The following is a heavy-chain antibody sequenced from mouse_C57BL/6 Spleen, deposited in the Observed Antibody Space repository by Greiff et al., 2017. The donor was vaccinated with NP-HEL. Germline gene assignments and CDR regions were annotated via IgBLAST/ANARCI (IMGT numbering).Heavy chain of an antibody. CDR3: ARFGGNYYFDY. J-gene: IGHJ2*01. Sequence: VQLQQSGPELVKPGASVKISCKASGYSFTGYYMNWVKQSPEKSLEWIGEINPSTGGTTYNQKFKAKATLTVDKSSSTAYMQLKSLTSEDSAVYYCARFGGNYYFDYWGQGTTLTVSS. CDR1: GYSFTGYY. V-gene: IGHV1-42*01. CDR2: INPSTGGT. D-gene: IGHD1-1*02.